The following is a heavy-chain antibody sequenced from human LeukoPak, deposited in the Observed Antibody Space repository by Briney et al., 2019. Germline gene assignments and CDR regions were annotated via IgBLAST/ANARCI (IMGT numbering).Heavy chain of an antibody. D-gene: IGHD2-21*01. J-gene: IGHJ4*02. Sequence: SETLSLTCTVSGGSISSYYWSWIRQPPGKGLEWIGYIYYSGSTNYNPSLKSRVTISVDTSKNQFSLKLSSVTAADTAVYYCARGIGIVVGIDYWGQGTLITVSS. CDR3: ARGIGIVVGIDY. CDR2: IYYSGST. V-gene: IGHV4-59*01. CDR1: GGSISSYY.